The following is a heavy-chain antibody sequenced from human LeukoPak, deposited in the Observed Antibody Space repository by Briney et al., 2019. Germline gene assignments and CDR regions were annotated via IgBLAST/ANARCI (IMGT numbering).Heavy chain of an antibody. J-gene: IGHJ4*02. V-gene: IGHV3-23*01. CDR3: AKPGDFDWLPNYFDY. D-gene: IGHD3-9*01. Sequence: PGGSLRLSCAASGFTFSSYAMSWVRQAPGKGLGWVSAISGSGGSTYYADSVKGRFTISRDNSKNTLYLQMNSLRAEDTAVYYCAKPGDFDWLPNYFDYWGQGTLVTVSS. CDR2: ISGSGGST. CDR1: GFTFSSYA.